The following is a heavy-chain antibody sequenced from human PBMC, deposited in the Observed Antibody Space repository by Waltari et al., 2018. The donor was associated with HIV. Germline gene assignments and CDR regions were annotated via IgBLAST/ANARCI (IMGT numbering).Heavy chain of an antibody. Sequence: QVQLQESGPGPVKPSENLSLTCTVSGGPIRSFHWSWVRQPAGKGLEWIGRFYSSGNSNDNPSLKSRVTLSLDTSKNQFSLNLSSVTAADTAVYYCARANSSTSRYSAFDMWGQGTVVTVSS. CDR1: GGPIRSFH. CDR2: FYSSGNS. CDR3: ARANSSTSRYSAFDM. D-gene: IGHD2-2*02. V-gene: IGHV4-4*07. J-gene: IGHJ3*02.